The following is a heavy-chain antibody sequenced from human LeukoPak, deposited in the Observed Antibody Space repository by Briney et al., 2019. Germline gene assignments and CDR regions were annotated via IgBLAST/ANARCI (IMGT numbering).Heavy chain of an antibody. CDR2: ISSSGGNT. D-gene: IGHD6-13*01. CDR3: AKEGGYSSKWY. Sequence: GGSLRLSCAASGFTFSVSVMNWVRQAPGKGLEWVSGISSSGGNTYYAGSVKGRFIISRDNNKNTVHLQMNSLRAEDTAIYYCAKEGGYSSKWYWGQGALVTVSS. J-gene: IGHJ4*02. CDR1: GFTFSVSV. V-gene: IGHV3-23*01.